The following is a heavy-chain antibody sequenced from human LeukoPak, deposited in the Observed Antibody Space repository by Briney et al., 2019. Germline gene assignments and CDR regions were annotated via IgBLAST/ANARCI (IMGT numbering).Heavy chain of an antibody. J-gene: IGHJ5*02. CDR1: GFTFSSYT. Sequence: GGSLRLSCAASGFTFSSYTIHWVRQAPGKGLEWVTVISSDGINKYYADTVKGRFIISRDNSKNMLYLQMNSLRAEDTAVYYCAKDRDSGSGYYTWGLFDAWGQGTLVTVSS. CDR2: ISSDGINK. D-gene: IGHD3-10*01. CDR3: AKDRDSGSGYYTWGLFDA. V-gene: IGHV3-30-3*01.